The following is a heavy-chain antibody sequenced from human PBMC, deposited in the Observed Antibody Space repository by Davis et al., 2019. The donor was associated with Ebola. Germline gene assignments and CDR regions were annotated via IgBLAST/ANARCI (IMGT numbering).Heavy chain of an antibody. J-gene: IGHJ6*02. CDR1: GFTVSSNY. CDR3: ARDPTLTPIYGMDV. CDR2: ISSSSSYI. Sequence: GESLKTSCAASGFTVSSNYMSWVRQASGKGLEWVSPISSSSSYIYYADSVKGRFTISRDNAKYSLYLQMNSLRAEDTAVYYCARDPTLTPIYGMDVWGQGTTVTVSS. D-gene: IGHD4-17*01. V-gene: IGHV3-21*01.